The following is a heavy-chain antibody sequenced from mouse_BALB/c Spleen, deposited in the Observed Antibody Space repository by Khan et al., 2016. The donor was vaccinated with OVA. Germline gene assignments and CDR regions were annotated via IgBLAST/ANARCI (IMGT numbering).Heavy chain of an antibody. CDR3: ARHQFHLSLDS. CDR2: IWSGGRT. Sequence: VQLKESGPDLVAPSQSLSITCTVSGFSLTSYAIHWVRQPPGKGLEWLVVIWSGGRTTYNSALKSRLSISKDNSKSQVFLKINSLQTDDTAMYYCARHQFHLSLDSWGQGTSVTVSA. V-gene: IGHV2-6-2*01. J-gene: IGHJ4*01. CDR1: GFSLTSYA.